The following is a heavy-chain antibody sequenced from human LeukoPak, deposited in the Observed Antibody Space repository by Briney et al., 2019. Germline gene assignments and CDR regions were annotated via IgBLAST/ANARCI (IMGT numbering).Heavy chain of an antibody. CDR2: IYSGGST. CDR1: GLTISSNY. V-gene: IGHV3-53*01. D-gene: IGHD5-18*01. J-gene: IGHJ4*02. CDR3: AKARGWIQEFDY. Sequence: GGSLRLSCAASGLTISSNYMNWVRQAPGKGLEWVSVIYSGGSTYYADSVKGRFTISRDNSKNTLYLQMNNLRVEDTAVYYCAKARGWIQEFDYWGQGTLVTVSS.